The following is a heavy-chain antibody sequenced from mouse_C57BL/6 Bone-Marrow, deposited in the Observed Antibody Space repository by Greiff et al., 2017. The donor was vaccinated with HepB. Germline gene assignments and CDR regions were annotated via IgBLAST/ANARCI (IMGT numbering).Heavy chain of an antibody. Sequence: EVQLVESEGGLVQPGSSMKLSCTASGFTFSDYYMAWVRQVPEKGLEWVANINYDGSSTYYLDSLKSRFIISRDNAKNILYLQMSSLKSEDTATYYCAREDYYGSSYWYFDVWGTGTRVTVSS. D-gene: IGHD1-1*01. CDR3: AREDYYGSSYWYFDV. CDR2: INYDGSST. J-gene: IGHJ1*03. V-gene: IGHV5-16*01. CDR1: GFTFSDYY.